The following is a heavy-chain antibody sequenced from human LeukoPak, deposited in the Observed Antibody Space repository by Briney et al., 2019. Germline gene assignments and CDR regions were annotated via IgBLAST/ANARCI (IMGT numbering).Heavy chain of an antibody. CDR3: ARTVPIGYFDY. CDR1: GFTFSSNY. V-gene: IGHV3-53*01. J-gene: IGHJ4*02. D-gene: IGHD1-26*01. Sequence: GGSLRLSCAASGFTFSSNYMSWVRQAPGKGLEWVSVFYSGGNTSYSDSVKGRFTISRNNSKNTLYLQINSSNTEDTTVYYCARTVPIGYFDYWGEGTLVTVSS. CDR2: FYSGGNT.